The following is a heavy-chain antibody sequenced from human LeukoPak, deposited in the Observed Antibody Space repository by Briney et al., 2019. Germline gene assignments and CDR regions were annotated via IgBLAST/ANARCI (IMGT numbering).Heavy chain of an antibody. CDR2: IHYSENT. J-gene: IGHJ4*02. D-gene: IGHD1-7*01. CDR1: GGSISSYY. CDR3: ASSEWNYAR. V-gene: IGHV4-59*08. Sequence: KSSETLSLTCTVSGGSISSYYWSWMRQPPGKGLEWIGYIHYSENTNYNPSLKSRVTISLGTSRTQFSLKLTSVTAADTAVYYCASSEWNYARWGQGMLVTVSS.